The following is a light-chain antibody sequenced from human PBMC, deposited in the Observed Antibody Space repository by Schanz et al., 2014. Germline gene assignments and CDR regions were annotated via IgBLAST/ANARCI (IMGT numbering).Light chain of an antibody. CDR1: STDVGGFNY. Sequence: QSALTQPPSASGSPGQSVTISCTGTSTDVGGFNYVSWYQHHPGKPPKLIIYEVNKRPPGVPDRFSGSKSGNTASLTISGLQAEDEADYYCCSYAGSYTYVFGTGTKLTVL. V-gene: IGLV2-11*01. CDR2: EVN. J-gene: IGLJ1*01. CDR3: CSYAGSYTYV.